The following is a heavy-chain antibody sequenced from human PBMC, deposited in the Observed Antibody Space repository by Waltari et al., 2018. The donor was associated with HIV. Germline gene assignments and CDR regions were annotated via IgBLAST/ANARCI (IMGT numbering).Heavy chain of an antibody. D-gene: IGHD2-21*02. Sequence: QVQLVLSGAEVKKPGASVKVSCKASGFAFTNYPIHWVRQAPGQGLEWMGWINAGNGHTKYLQKFQGRLTISSDTSASTAYMELSGLRSEDTAVYYCASSTYCGGDCYPLDAFDIWGQGTMVTVSS. CDR3: ASSTYCGGDCYPLDAFDI. J-gene: IGHJ3*02. V-gene: IGHV1-3*01. CDR1: GFAFTNYP. CDR2: INAGNGHT.